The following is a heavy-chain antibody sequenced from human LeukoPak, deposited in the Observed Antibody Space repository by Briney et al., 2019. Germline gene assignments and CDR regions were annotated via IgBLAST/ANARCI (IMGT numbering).Heavy chain of an antibody. CDR3: ARGGYSSTWLYAFDI. J-gene: IGHJ3*02. CDR1: GFTFSDYS. Sequence: GGSLRLSCAASGFTFSDYSMNWVRQAPGKGLEWVSSISSSSSYIYYADSVKGRFTISRDNAKNSLYLQMNSLRAEDTALYYCARGGYSSTWLYAFDIWGQGTMDTVSS. V-gene: IGHV3-21*01. D-gene: IGHD6-13*01. CDR2: ISSSSSYI.